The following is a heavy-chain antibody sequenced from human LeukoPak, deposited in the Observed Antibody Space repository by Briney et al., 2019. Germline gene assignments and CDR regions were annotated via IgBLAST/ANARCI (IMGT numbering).Heavy chain of an antibody. Sequence: GGSLRLSCAASGFTFSSSAMSWVRQAPGKGLEWVSAISGSGGSTYYADSVKGRFTISRDNSKNTLYLQMNSLRAEDTAVYYCAKGTFHYYDSSGYPPDWGKGTTVTVSS. V-gene: IGHV3-23*01. CDR1: GFTFSSSA. J-gene: IGHJ6*04. D-gene: IGHD3-22*01. CDR2: ISGSGGST. CDR3: AKGTFHYYDSSGYPPD.